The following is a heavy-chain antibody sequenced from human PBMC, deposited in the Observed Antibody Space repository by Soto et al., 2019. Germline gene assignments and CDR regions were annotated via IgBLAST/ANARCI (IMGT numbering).Heavy chain of an antibody. V-gene: IGHV1-3*05. CDR1: GYTFTSYA. CDR3: ARDVAAADY. CDR2: INAGNGNT. D-gene: IGHD6-13*01. Sequence: QVQLVQSGAEEKQPGASVKVSCKASGYTFTSYAMHWVRQAPGQRLEWMGWINAGNGNTKHSQKLQGRVTITTDTSASTAYMELSSLRSEDTAVYYCARDVAAADYWGQGTLVTVSS. J-gene: IGHJ4*02.